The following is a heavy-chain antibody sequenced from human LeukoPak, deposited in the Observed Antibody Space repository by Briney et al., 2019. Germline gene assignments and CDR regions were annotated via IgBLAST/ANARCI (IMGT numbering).Heavy chain of an antibody. V-gene: IGHV1-18*01. J-gene: IGHJ4*02. CDR2: ISIYNGDS. Sequence: ASVEVSCKASGYTFSSYGISWVRQAPGQGLEWMGWISIYNGDSKYAQKFQGRVTMTTDTSTSTAYMELRSLRSDDTAVYYCARDQYDSVWGSHRPYFDYWGQGTQVTVSS. CDR3: ARDQYDSVWGSHRPYFDY. CDR1: GYTFSSYG. D-gene: IGHD3-16*02.